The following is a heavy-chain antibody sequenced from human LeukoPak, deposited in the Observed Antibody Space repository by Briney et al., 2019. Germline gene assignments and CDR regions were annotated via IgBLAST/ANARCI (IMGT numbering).Heavy chain of an antibody. CDR3: ARTRDGYNQYYFDY. J-gene: IGHJ4*02. D-gene: IGHD5-24*01. Sequence: SETLSLTCAVSGGSISSGGYSWSWIRQPPGKGPEWIGYIYHSGSTYYNPSLKSRVTISVDRSKNQFSLKLSSVTAADTAVYYCARTRDGYNQYYFDYWGQGTLVTVSS. V-gene: IGHV4-30-2*01. CDR2: IYHSGST. CDR1: GGSISSGGYS.